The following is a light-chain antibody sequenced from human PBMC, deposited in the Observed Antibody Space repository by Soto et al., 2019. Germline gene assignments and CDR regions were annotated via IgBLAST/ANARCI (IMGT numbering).Light chain of an antibody. Sequence: EIVTTQSPATLSVSPGERATLSCRASQSVSSNLAWYQQKPGQAPRLLIYGASTRATGIPARFSGSGSGTEFTLTISSLQSEDFVVYYCQQYNNWPRTFGQGTKVEIK. CDR1: QSVSSN. J-gene: IGKJ1*01. V-gene: IGKV3-15*01. CDR3: QQYNNWPRT. CDR2: GAS.